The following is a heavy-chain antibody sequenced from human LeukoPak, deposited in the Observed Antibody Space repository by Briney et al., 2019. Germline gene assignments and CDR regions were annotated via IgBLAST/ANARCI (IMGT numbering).Heavy chain of an antibody. V-gene: IGHV3-53*01. Sequence: GGSLRLSCAASGFTVSSNYMSWVRQAPGKGLEWVSVIYSGGSTYYADSVKGRFTISRDNSKNTLYLQMNSLRAEDTAVYYCARVNVDTAIGWAFDIWGQGTMVTVSS. J-gene: IGHJ3*02. CDR3: ARVNVDTAIGWAFDI. CDR2: IYSGGST. CDR1: GFTVSSNY. D-gene: IGHD5-18*01.